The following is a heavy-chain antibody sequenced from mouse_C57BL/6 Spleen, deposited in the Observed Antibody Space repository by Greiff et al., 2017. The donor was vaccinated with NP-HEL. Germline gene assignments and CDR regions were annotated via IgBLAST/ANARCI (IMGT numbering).Heavy chain of an antibody. CDR1: GYTFTSYW. Sequence: QVQLQQPGAELVKPGASVTLSCKASGYTFTSYWMHWVKQRPGQGLEWIGNINPGTGGTNYNEKFKSKATLTVDKSSSTAYMQLSSLTSEDSAVDYCARGRDYGLWYFDVWGTGTTVTVSA. CDR2: INPGTGGT. D-gene: IGHD1-1*02. V-gene: IGHV1-53*01. CDR3: ARGRDYGLWYFDV. J-gene: IGHJ1*03.